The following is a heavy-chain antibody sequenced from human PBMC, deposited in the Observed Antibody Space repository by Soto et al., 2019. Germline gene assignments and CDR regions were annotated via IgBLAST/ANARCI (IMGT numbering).Heavy chain of an antibody. D-gene: IGHD6-6*01. CDR1: GFTFSDST. CDR2: LRYDGRNK. Sequence: QVQLVESGGGVVQPGRSLRLSCTASGFTFSDSTIHWVRQAPGKGLEWVATLRYDGRNKYYADSVKGRFSISRDNSKNTLEMNTLRGEDTAVYYCAREAAYSGSAFDYRGQGTLVTVSS. J-gene: IGHJ4*02. V-gene: IGHV3-30*04. CDR3: AREAAYSGSAFDY.